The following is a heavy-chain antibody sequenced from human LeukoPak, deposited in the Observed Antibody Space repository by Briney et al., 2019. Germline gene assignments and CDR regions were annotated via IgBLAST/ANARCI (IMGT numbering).Heavy chain of an antibody. V-gene: IGHV1-8*01. J-gene: IGHJ6*03. D-gene: IGHD6-13*01. Sequence: ALVKVSCKASGYTFTSYGINWVRQATGQGLEWMGWMNPNSGNTGYAQKFQGRVTMTRNTSISTAYMELSSLRSEDTAVYYCARVDSSSWYYYYYMDVWGKGTTVTVSS. CDR1: GYTFTSYG. CDR3: ARVDSSSWYYYYYMDV. CDR2: MNPNSGNT.